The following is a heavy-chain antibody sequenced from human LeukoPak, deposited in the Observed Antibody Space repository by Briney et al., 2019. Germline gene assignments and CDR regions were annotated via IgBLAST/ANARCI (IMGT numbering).Heavy chain of an antibody. CDR2: IGTGDDT. CDR1: GFTFITYD. V-gene: IGHV3-13*01. J-gene: IGHJ6*02. CDR3: AREIRETVVTRHYYYGIDV. Sequence: GGSLRLSCAASGFTFITYDMHWVRQVTGKGLEWVSAIGTGDDTYYLGSVKGRFTISRENAKNVLYLQMSSLRAEDTAVYYCAREIRETVVTRHYYYGIDVWGQGTTVTVSS. D-gene: IGHD2-15*01.